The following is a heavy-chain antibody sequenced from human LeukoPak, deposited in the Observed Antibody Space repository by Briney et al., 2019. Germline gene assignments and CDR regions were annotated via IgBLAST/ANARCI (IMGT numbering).Heavy chain of an antibody. J-gene: IGHJ5*02. CDR2: INHSGST. D-gene: IGHD3-10*01. CDR3: ARGFGSGSYLDWFDP. V-gene: IGHV4-34*01. CDR1: GGSFSGYY. Sequence: SETLSLTCAVYGGSFSGYYWSWIRQPPGKGLEWIGEINHSGSTYYNPSLKSRVTISVDTSKNQFSLKLSSVTAADTAVYYCARGFGSGSYLDWFDPWGQGTLVTVSS.